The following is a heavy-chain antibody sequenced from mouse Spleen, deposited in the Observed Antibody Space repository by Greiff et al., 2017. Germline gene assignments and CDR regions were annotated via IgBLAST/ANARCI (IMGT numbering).Heavy chain of an antibody. CDR2: INPNNGGT. J-gene: IGHJ3*01. D-gene: IGHD2-3*01. V-gene: IGHV1-26*01. Sequence: VQLQQSGPELVKPGASVKISCKASGYTFTDYYMNWVKQSHGKSLEWIGDINPNNGGTSYNQKFKGKATLTVDKSSSTAYMELRSLTSEDSAVYYCGWLWFAYWGQGTLVTVSA. CDR1: GYTFTDYY. CDR3: GWLWFAY.